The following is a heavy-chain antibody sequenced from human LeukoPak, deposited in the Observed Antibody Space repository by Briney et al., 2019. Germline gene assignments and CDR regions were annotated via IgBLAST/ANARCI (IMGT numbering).Heavy chain of an antibody. Sequence: PSETLSLTCTVSGGSVSSGSYYWSWIRQPPGKGLEGIGYISYSGSTNYNPSLKSRVTISEDTSKNQFSLKLSSVTAADTAVYYCAREYGGNSGLYYFDYWGQGTLVTVSS. D-gene: IGHD4-23*01. CDR1: GGSVSSGSYY. CDR3: AREYGGNSGLYYFDY. V-gene: IGHV4-61*01. J-gene: IGHJ4*02. CDR2: ISYSGST.